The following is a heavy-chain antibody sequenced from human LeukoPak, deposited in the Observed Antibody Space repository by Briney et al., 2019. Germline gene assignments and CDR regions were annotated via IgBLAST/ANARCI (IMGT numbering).Heavy chain of an antibody. CDR2: IIPIFGTA. Sequence: ASVKVSCKASGGTFSSYAISWVRQAPGQGLEWMGRIIPIFGTANYAQKFQGRVTITTDESTSTAYMELSSLRSEDTAVYYCASNRNNYDSSGYYVGYRGQGTLVTVSS. CDR1: GGTFSSYA. D-gene: IGHD3-22*01. J-gene: IGHJ4*02. CDR3: ASNRNNYDSSGYYVGY. V-gene: IGHV1-69*05.